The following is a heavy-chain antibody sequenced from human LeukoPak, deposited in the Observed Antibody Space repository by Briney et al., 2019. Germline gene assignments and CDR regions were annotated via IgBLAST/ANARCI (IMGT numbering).Heavy chain of an antibody. D-gene: IGHD4-17*01. CDR3: ARDSHTVTVTNRAFDI. Sequence: PSETLSLTCAVSGGSISSGGYYWSWIRQHPGKGLEWIGYIYYSGSTYYNPSLKNRVTISVDTSKNQFSLKLSAVTAADTAVYYCARDSHTVTVTNRAFDIWGQGTMVTVSS. J-gene: IGHJ3*02. CDR1: GGSISSGGYY. V-gene: IGHV4-31*11. CDR2: IYYSGST.